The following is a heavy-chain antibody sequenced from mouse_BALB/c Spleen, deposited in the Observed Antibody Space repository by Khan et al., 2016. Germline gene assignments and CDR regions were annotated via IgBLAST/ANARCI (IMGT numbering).Heavy chain of an antibody. CDR3: AGGNSPFDY. V-gene: IGHV14-3*02. Sequence: VQLQQSGAELVKPGASVTLSCTASGFNIKDTYLHWVKQRPEQGLEWIGRIDPANGNFKFDPKFQGKATITADKYSNTTYLQLSGLTSEDTAVYYCAGGNSPFDYWGQGTTLTVSS. D-gene: IGHD2-1*01. J-gene: IGHJ2*01. CDR2: IDPANGNF. CDR1: GFNIKDTY.